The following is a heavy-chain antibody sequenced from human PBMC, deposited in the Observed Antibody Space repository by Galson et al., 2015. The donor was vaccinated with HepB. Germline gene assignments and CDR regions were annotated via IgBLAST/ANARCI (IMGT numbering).Heavy chain of an antibody. CDR1: GFTFSSYA. CDR2: ISSNGGST. D-gene: IGHD2-2*01. CDR3: AAQTAAHGAGVVPAAIGNHFDSYYHYMDV. Sequence: LRLSCAASGFTFSSYAMHWVRQAPGKGLEYVSAISSNGGSTYYADSVKGRFTISRDNSKNTLYPRMSSLRAEDTAVYYCAAQTAAHGAGVVPAAIGNHFDSYYHYMDVWGKGTTVTVSS. V-gene: IGHV3-64D*06. J-gene: IGHJ6*03.